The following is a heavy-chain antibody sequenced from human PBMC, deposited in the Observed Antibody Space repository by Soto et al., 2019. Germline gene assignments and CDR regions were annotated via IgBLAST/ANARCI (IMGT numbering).Heavy chain of an antibody. CDR2: ISYSGSI. CDR3: ARRVGWLKGAFDS. Sequence: PSETLSLTCTVSGVSITSGAYYWGWVRQVPGKGLECLGYISYSGSIYDNPSLRSRLALSVDPSKNQFSLKLTSVTAADAAVYFCARRVGWLKGAFDSWGQGTLVTVSS. CDR1: GVSITSGAYY. J-gene: IGHJ4*02. D-gene: IGHD3-3*01. V-gene: IGHV4-31*03.